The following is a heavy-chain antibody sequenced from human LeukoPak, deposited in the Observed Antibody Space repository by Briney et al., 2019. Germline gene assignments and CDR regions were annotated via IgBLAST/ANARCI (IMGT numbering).Heavy chain of an antibody. CDR1: GFTFSSYN. CDR3: ARDDYGDSGPLFDY. D-gene: IGHD4-17*01. CDR2: IRTNGAGT. Sequence: GGSLRLSCAASGFTFSSYNMNWVRRASGQGLEWVSTIRTNGAGTHYADSVRGRFTISRDDSKNTLYLKMDSLRAEDTAVYYCARDDYGDSGPLFDYWGQGTLVTVSS. V-gene: IGHV3-23*01. J-gene: IGHJ4*02.